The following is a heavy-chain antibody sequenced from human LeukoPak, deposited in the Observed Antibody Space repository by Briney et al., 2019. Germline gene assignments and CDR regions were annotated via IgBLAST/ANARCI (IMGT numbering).Heavy chain of an antibody. CDR2: IKTDGTYT. CDR1: GFTFRRYW. V-gene: IGHV3-74*01. J-gene: IGHJ6*04. Sequence: GGSLTLSCAASGFTFRRYWMHWVRQAPGKGLVWVSRIKTDGTYTSYADSVKGRFTVSRDNAKSTLYLQMNALRGEDTAVYYCASEEGGLDVWGEGTTVTASS. CDR3: ASEEGGLDV.